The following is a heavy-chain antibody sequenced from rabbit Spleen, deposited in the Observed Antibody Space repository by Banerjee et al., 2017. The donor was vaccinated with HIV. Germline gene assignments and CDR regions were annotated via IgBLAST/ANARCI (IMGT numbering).Heavy chain of an antibody. J-gene: IGHJ4*01. CDR2: INAVTGKA. V-gene: IGHV1S40*01. CDR3: VKEVAGKFKL. Sequence: QSLEETGGGLVQPGGSLTLSCKVSGFDFSSYYMCWVRQAPGKGLEWIACINAVTGKAVYASWAKGRFTFSKTSSTTVTLQMTSLTVADTATYFCVKEVAGKFKLWGQAPSSPS. D-gene: IGHD4-1*01. CDR1: GFDFSSYY.